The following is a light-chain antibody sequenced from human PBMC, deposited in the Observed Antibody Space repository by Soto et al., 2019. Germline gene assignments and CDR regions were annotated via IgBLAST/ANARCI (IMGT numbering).Light chain of an antibody. V-gene: IGKV3-15*01. CDR2: GAS. Sequence: EVVLTQSPVTLSASPGERVTLSCRATQSVTYNLAWYQQKPGQAPRLLIYGASTRATGIPARFSGRGSGTEFTLTVTSLQSEDFAVYYCQQYNDWLWTFGQGTKVDIK. CDR1: QSVTYN. J-gene: IGKJ1*01. CDR3: QQYNDWLWT.